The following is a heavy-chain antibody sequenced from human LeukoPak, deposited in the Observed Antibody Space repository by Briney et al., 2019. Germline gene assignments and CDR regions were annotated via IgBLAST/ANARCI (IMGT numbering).Heavy chain of an antibody. J-gene: IGHJ4*02. V-gene: IGHV3-66*02. CDR2: IYSGDST. CDR1: GFSSNY. Sequence: GGSLRLSCVASGFSSNYMSWVRQAPGKGLEWVSVIYSGDSTYYADSVKGRFTISRDISKNTLYLQMNCLRPEDTAVYHCARDLWDATGYWGQGTLVTVSS. CDR3: ARDLWDATGY. D-gene: IGHD3-3*01.